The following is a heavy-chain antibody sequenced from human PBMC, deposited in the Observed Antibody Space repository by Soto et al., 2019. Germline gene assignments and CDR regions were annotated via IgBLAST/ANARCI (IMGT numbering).Heavy chain of an antibody. J-gene: IGHJ4*02. D-gene: IGHD4-17*01. Sequence: LSLTCTVSGGSISSSSYYWGWIRQPPGKGLEWIGSIYYSGSTYYNPSLKSRVTISVDRSKNQFSLKLSSVTAADTAVYYCARLASDYGGNRLDYWGQGTLVTVSS. CDR3: ARLASDYGGNRLDY. V-gene: IGHV4-39*07. CDR1: GGSISSSSYY. CDR2: IYYSGST.